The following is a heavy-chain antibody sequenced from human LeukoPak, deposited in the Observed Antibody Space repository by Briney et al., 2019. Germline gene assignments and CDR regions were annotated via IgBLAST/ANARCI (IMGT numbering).Heavy chain of an antibody. J-gene: IGHJ4*02. D-gene: IGHD6-19*01. CDR3: ASLSSGWSALDY. CDR2: INHSGST. CDR1: GGSFSGYY. V-gene: IGHV4-34*01. Sequence: IPSETLSLTCAVYGGSFSGYYWSWIRQPPGKGLEWIGEINHSGSTNYNPSLKSRVTISVDTSKNQFSLKLSSVTAADTAVYYCASLSSGWSALDYWGQGTLVTVSS.